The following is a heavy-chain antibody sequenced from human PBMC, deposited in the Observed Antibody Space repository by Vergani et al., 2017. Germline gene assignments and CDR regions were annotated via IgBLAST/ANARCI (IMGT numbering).Heavy chain of an antibody. Sequence: QVQLQESGPGLVKPSETLSLTCTVSGGPISSYYWSWIRQPPGKGLEWIGYIYYSGSTNYNPSLKSRVTISVDTSKNQFSLKLSSVTAADTAVYYCARVGSYYYGAGSYYNNHPFDYWGQGTLVTVSS. CDR3: ARVGSYYYGAGSYYNNHPFDY. V-gene: IGHV4-59*01. D-gene: IGHD3-10*01. J-gene: IGHJ4*02. CDR1: GGPISSYY. CDR2: IYYSGST.